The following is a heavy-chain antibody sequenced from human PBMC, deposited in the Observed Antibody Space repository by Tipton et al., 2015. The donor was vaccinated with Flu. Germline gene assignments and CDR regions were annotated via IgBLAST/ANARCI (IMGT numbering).Heavy chain of an antibody. J-gene: IGHJ4*02. D-gene: IGHD6-19*01. CDR2: ISGGGGGT. CDR1: GFTFSIYA. V-gene: IGHV3-23*01. Sequence: SLRLSCAASGFTFSIYAMSWVRQAPGKRLEWISAISGGGGGTYYADSVKGRFTISRDNSKNTLYLRMNSLRAEDTAIYYRAKVIPEKVAGLDYWGQGTLVTVSS. CDR3: AKVIPEKVAGLDY.